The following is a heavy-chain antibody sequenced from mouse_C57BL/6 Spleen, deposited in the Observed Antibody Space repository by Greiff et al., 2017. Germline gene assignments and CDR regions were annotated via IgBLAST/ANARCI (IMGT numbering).Heavy chain of an antibody. CDR1: GYTFTSYW. D-gene: IGHD1-1*01. V-gene: IGHV1-59*01. Sequence: QVQLQQPGAELVRPGTSVKLSCKASGYTFTSYWMHWVKQRPGQGLEWIGVIDPSDSYTNYNQKFKGKATLTVDKSSSTAYMQLSSLTSEDSAVDNCARIITTVVPFDYWGQGTTLTVSS. CDR3: ARIITTVVPFDY. CDR2: IDPSDSYT. J-gene: IGHJ2*01.